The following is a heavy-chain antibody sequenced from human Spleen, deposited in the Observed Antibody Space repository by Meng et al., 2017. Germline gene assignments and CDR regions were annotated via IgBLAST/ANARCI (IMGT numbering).Heavy chain of an antibody. CDR2: IYYSGST. D-gene: IGHD6-19*01. J-gene: IGHJ6*02. CDR1: GASISNYY. V-gene: IGHV4-59*12. CDR3: ARGYSSGWYQGYGMDV. Sequence: SETLSLTCTVSGASISNYYWSWIRQPPGKGLEWIGYIYYSGSTNYNPSLKSRVTISVDTSKNHFSLKLSSVTAADTAVYYCARGYSSGWYQGYGMDVWGQGTTVTVSS.